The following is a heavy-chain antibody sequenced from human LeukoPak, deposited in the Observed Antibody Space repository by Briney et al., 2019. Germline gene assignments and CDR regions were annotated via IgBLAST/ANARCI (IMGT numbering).Heavy chain of an antibody. V-gene: IGHV4-31*03. D-gene: IGHD3-16*02. CDR1: GGSISSGGYY. CDR3: ARHSRDASPPKYYDYVWGSYRYPYYFDY. Sequence: PSETLSLTCTVSGGSISSGGYYWSWIRQHPRKGLEWIGYIYYSGSTYYNPSLKSRVTISVDTSKNQFSLKLSSVTAADTAVYYCARHSRDASPPKYYDYVWGSYRYPYYFDYWGQGTLVTVSS. J-gene: IGHJ4*02. CDR2: IYYSGST.